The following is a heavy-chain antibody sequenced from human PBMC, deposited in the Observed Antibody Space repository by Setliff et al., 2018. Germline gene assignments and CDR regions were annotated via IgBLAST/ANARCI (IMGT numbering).Heavy chain of an antibody. V-gene: IGHV1-69*13. Sequence: SVKVSCKVSGYTLTELSMHWVRQAPGQGLEWMGRSIPISGTTNYAQKFQGRVTITADESTSTAYMELSSLRSEDTAVYYCARGYRGYYNFWSGSQGANWFDPWGQGTLVTVSS. CDR3: ARGYRGYYNFWSGSQGANWFDP. J-gene: IGHJ5*02. D-gene: IGHD3-3*01. CDR2: SIPISGTT. CDR1: GYTLTELS.